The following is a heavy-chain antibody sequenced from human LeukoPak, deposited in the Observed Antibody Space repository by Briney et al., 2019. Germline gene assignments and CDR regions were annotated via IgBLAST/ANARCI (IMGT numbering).Heavy chain of an antibody. CDR3: ARLLGSVSFSDV. J-gene: IGHJ4*02. D-gene: IGHD3-10*01. V-gene: IGHV4-38-2*02. Sequence: PSDTLSLTCILSGYSITSGYHCGWIRHTPAQGLEWIGTMYHSGNINYNPSLKSRVTVSVDTSKNQFSLKLDSVTAADAAVFYCARLLGSVSFSDVWGQGILVTVSS. CDR1: GYSITSGYH. CDR2: MYHSGNI.